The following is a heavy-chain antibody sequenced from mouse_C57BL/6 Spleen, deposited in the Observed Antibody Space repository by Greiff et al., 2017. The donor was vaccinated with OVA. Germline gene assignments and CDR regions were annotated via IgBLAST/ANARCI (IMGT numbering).Heavy chain of an antibody. CDR2: INPNNGGT. CDR1: GYTFTDYY. D-gene: IGHD1-2*01. V-gene: IGHV1-26*01. CDR3: ARSSTASDY. Sequence: VQLQQSGPELVKPGASVKISCKASGYTFTDYYMNWVKQSHGKSLEWIGDINPNNGGTSYNQKFKGKATLTVDKSSSTAYMELRSLTSEDSAVYYCARSSTASDYWGQGTTLTVSS. J-gene: IGHJ2*01.